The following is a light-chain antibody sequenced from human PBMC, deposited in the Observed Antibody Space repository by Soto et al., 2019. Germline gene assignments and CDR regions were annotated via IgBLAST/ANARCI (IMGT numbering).Light chain of an antibody. CDR2: DVN. J-gene: IGLJ3*02. CDR3: QSYDSSLSGSWV. V-gene: IGLV2-11*01. CDR1: SSDVGGFNS. Sequence: QSALTQPRSVSGSPGQSVTISCTGTSSDVGGFNSVSWYQQHPGKAPKLMIYDVNKRPSGVPDRFSGSKSGTSASLAITGLQAEDEGDYYCQSYDSSLSGSWVFGGGTKLTVL.